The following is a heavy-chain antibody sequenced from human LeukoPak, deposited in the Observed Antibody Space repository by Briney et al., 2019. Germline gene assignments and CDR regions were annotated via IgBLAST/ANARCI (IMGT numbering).Heavy chain of an antibody. D-gene: IGHD3-10*01. CDR3: ARVYQGVSLFDGIDY. CDR2: ISWNSDSI. V-gene: IGHV3-9*01. CDR1: GFTFEDYA. Sequence: GGSLRLSCAVSGFTFEDYAMHWVRQVPGKGLEWVSGISWNSDSIGYGDSVKGRFTISRDNAKKSLYLQMNSLRAEDTAVHYCARVYQGVSLFDGIDYWGQGTLVTVSS. J-gene: IGHJ4*02.